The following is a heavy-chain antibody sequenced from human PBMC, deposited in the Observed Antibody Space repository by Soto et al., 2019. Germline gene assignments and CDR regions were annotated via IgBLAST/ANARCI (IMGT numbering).Heavy chain of an antibody. Sequence: PSETLSLTCTVTGGSIGSYHWSWVRQPPGKGLEWIASVYYTGTTNYNPSLGSRVTISIDAPGNRFSMEITSVTAADTAIYYCARDTVLTGMFDFWGQGTLVTVSS. CDR1: GGSIGSYH. D-gene: IGHD4-17*01. CDR2: VYYTGTT. J-gene: IGHJ4*02. CDR3: ARDTVLTGMFDF. V-gene: IGHV4-59*01.